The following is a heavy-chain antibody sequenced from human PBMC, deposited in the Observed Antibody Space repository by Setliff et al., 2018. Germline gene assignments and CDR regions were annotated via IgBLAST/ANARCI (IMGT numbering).Heavy chain of an antibody. D-gene: IGHD1-26*01. J-gene: IGHJ4*02. CDR1: GYTFTSYG. Sequence: ASVKVSCKASGYTFTSYGISWVRQAPEQGLEWMGWISAYNGNTNYAQKLQGRVTMTTDTSTSTAYMELRSLRSEDTAVYYCARGSRTIVAARGFDYWGQGTLVTVSS. CDR3: ARGSRTIVAARGFDY. CDR2: ISAYNGNT. V-gene: IGHV1-18*01.